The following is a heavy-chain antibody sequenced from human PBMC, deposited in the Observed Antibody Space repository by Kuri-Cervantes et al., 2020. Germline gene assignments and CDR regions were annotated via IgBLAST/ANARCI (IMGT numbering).Heavy chain of an antibody. V-gene: IGHV1-8*02. Sequence: ASVKVSCKASGGTFSSYAISWVRQAPGQGLEWMGWMNPNSGNTGYAQKFQGRVTMTRNTSISTAYMELSSLRSEDTAVYYCASPLIAAAGAYWYFDLWGRGTLVTVSS. CDR3: ASPLIAAAGAYWYFDL. CDR2: MNPNSGNT. J-gene: IGHJ2*01. CDR1: GGTFSSYA. D-gene: IGHD6-13*01.